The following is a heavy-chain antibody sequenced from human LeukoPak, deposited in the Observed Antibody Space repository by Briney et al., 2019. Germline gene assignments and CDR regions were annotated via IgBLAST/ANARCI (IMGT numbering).Heavy chain of an antibody. CDR2: IYHSGST. CDR3: ARDTAAAGYFDY. Sequence: GSLRLSCAASGFTFSSYGMSWVRQPPGKGLEWIGEIYHSGSTNYNPSLKSRVTISVDKSKNQFSLKLSSVTAADTAVYYCARDTAAAGYFDYWGQGTLVTVSS. J-gene: IGHJ4*02. CDR1: GFTFSSYGM. V-gene: IGHV4-4*02. D-gene: IGHD6-13*01.